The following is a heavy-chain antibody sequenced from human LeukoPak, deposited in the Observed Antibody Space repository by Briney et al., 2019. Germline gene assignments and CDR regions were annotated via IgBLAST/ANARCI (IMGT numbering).Heavy chain of an antibody. CDR2: ISSSGSTI. Sequence: PGGSLRLSCAASGFTFSSYEMNWVRQAPGKGLEWVSYISSSGSTIYYADSVKGRFTISRDNAKNSPYLQMNSLRAEDTAVYYCARGGNNWNYYYYYYGMDVWGQGTTVTVSS. D-gene: IGHD1-7*01. V-gene: IGHV3-48*03. CDR3: ARGGNNWNYYYYYYGMDV. CDR1: GFTFSSYE. J-gene: IGHJ6*02.